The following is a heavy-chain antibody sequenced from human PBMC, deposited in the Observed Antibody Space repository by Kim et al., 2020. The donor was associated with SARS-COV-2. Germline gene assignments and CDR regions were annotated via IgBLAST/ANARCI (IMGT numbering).Heavy chain of an antibody. Sequence: SETLSLTCTVSGGSISSGGYYWSWIRQHPGKGLEWIGYIYYSGSTYYNPSLKSRVTISVDTSKNQFSLKLSSVTAADTAVYYCARAEREVITFVGVIVYFDYWGQGTLVTVSS. D-gene: IGHD3-16*02. J-gene: IGHJ4*02. CDR1: GGSISSGGYY. CDR2: IYYSGST. V-gene: IGHV4-31*03. CDR3: ARAEREVITFVGVIVYFDY.